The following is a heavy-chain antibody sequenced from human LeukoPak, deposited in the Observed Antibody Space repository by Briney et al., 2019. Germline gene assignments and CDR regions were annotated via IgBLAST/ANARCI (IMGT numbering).Heavy chain of an antibody. CDR1: GSTFSSYW. Sequence: GGSLRLSCAASGSTFSSYWMSWVRQAPGKGLEWVANINEDGSEKYYVDSVKGRFTISRDNAKNSLYLQMNSLRAEDTAVYYCARGPMTVISLGGQGTLVTVSS. D-gene: IGHD2/OR15-2a*01. CDR2: INEDGSEK. J-gene: IGHJ4*02. CDR3: ARGPMTVISL. V-gene: IGHV3-7*01.